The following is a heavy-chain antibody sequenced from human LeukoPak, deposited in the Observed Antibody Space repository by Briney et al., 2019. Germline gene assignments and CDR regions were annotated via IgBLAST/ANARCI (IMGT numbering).Heavy chain of an antibody. J-gene: IGHJ4*02. Sequence: GESLKISCKGSGYSFTSYWITWVRQMPGEGLEWMGRIDPSDSLTDYSPAFQGHVTISADKSISTAYLQWSSLKASDTAMYYCARHLYSSGWYYFDYWGQGTLVTVSS. CDR3: ARHLYSSGWYYFDY. D-gene: IGHD6-19*01. V-gene: IGHV5-10-1*01. CDR2: IDPSDSLT. CDR1: GYSFTSYW.